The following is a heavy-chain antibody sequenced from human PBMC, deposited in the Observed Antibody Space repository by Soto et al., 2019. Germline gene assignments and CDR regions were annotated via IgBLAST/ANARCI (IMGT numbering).Heavy chain of an antibody. Sequence: QVPLVESGGGVVQPGRSLRLSCAASGFTFSSYGMHWVRQAPGKGLEWVAVIWYDGSNKYYADSVKGRFTISRDNSKNTLSLQMNSLRAEDTAVYYCARAGIAASKAYYYGMDVWGQGTTVTVSS. V-gene: IGHV3-33*01. CDR3: ARAGIAASKAYYYGMDV. D-gene: IGHD6-13*01. CDR2: IWYDGSNK. J-gene: IGHJ6*02. CDR1: GFTFSSYG.